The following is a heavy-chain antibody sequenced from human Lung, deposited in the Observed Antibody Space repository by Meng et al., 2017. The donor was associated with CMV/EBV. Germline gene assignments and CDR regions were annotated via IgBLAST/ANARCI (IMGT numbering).Heavy chain of an antibody. D-gene: IGHD6-13*01. V-gene: IGHV1-2*02. CDR3: ARAPGLSLAAAASDAYFDK. CDR1: GYTFTNYY. CDR2: IKPNSGAT. Sequence: ASVXVSXXASGYTFTNYYIHWVRQAPGQGLEWMGWIKPNSGATNYVQKFQGRLTVTRDTSITTAYMELTRLRSDDTAVYYCARAPGLSLAAAASDAYFDKWGQGXLVTVSS. J-gene: IGHJ4*02.